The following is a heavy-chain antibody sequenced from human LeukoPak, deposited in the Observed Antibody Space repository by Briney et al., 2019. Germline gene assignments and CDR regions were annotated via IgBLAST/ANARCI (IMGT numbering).Heavy chain of an antibody. V-gene: IGHV4-59*08. Sequence: SEILSLTCTVSGGSISSYYWSWIRQPPGKGLEWIGYIYYSGSTNYYPSLKSRVTISVDTSKNQFSLKLSSVTAADTAVYYCASLGYGGFYFDYWGQGTLVTVSS. J-gene: IGHJ4*02. CDR1: GGSISSYY. CDR2: IYYSGST. D-gene: IGHD4-23*01. CDR3: ASLGYGGFYFDY.